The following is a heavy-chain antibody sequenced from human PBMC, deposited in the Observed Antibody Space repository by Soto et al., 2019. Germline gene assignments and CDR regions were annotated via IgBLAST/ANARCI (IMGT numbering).Heavy chain of an antibody. J-gene: IGHJ3*02. CDR2: ISGGGGPT. CDR1: GFTFSTYA. CDR3: AKVSRFLDSGLI. D-gene: IGHD3-10*01. V-gene: IGHV3-23*01. Sequence: EVQLLESGGGLVQPGGSLRLSCTASGFTFSTYAMTWVRQAPGKGLEWVSAISGGGGPTYYADSVKGRFTISRDNSKTTLYLQMTSLRADDTAVYYCAKVSRFLDSGLIWGQGTLVTVSS.